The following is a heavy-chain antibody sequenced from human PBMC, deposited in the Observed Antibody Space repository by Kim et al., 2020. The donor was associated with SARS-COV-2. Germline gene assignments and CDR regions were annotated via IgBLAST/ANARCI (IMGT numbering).Heavy chain of an antibody. J-gene: IGHJ4*02. Sequence: SETLSLTCTVSGGSVSSGSYYWSWIRQPPGKGLEWIGYIYYSGSTNYNPSLKSRVTISVDTSKNQFSLKLSSVTAADTAVYYCASVDTAMVEFDYWGQGTLVTVSS. CDR2: IYYSGST. V-gene: IGHV4-61*01. D-gene: IGHD5-18*01. CDR1: GGSVSSGSYY. CDR3: ASVDTAMVEFDY.